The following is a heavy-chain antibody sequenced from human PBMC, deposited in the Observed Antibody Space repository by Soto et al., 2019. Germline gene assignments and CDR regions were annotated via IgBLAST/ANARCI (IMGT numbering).Heavy chain of an antibody. J-gene: IGHJ4*02. Sequence: ASVKVSCKVSGYTLTELSMHWVRQAPGKGLEWMGGFNPEDGETIYAQKFQGRVTMTEDTSTDTAYMELSSLRSEDTAVYYCAALGREGYCSAGSCFDWGQGTLVTVAS. D-gene: IGHD2-15*01. CDR1: GYTLTELS. CDR2: FNPEDGET. V-gene: IGHV1-24*01. CDR3: AALGREGYCSAGSCFD.